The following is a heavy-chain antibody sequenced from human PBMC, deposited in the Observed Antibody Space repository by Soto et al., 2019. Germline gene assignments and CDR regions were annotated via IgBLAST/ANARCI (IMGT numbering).Heavy chain of an antibody. CDR1: GFTFNRYA. Sequence: GGSLRLSCAASGFTFNRYAMSWVRQAPGKGLDWVSTIIGIGGSTDYAESVKGLFSVSRDNSKNTLYLQMNSLRAEDTAVYYCAKDRNYYDSIGYDDWGQGTLVTVSS. V-gene: IGHV3-23*01. CDR2: IIGIGGST. J-gene: IGHJ4*02. CDR3: AKDRNYYDSIGYDD. D-gene: IGHD3-22*01.